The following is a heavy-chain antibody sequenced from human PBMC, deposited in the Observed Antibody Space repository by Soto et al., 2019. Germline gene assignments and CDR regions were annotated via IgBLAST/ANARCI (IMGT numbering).Heavy chain of an antibody. CDR3: ARDADYGGSRGGMDV. CDR2: IYYSGST. Sequence: QVRLEESGPGLVKPSETLSLICSVSGGSVNNANYFWNWIRHHPENGLERTSYIYYSGSTRYNPSFKTRAPLSIDTSKNQFSLRLNSVTVADTAVYFCARDADYGGSRGGMDVWGRGTTVTV. CDR1: GGSVNNANYF. J-gene: IGHJ6*02. D-gene: IGHD4-17*01. V-gene: IGHV4-31*03.